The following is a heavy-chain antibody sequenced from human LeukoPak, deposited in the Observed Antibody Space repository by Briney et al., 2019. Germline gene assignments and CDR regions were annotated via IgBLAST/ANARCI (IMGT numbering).Heavy chain of an antibody. Sequence: ASVKVSCKASGYTFTGYYMHWVRQAPGQGLEWMGWINPNSGDTNYAQKFQGRVTMTRDTSISTAYMELSRLRSDDTAVYYCARYALGWFGEGWGQGTLVTVSS. D-gene: IGHD3-10*01. V-gene: IGHV1-2*02. J-gene: IGHJ4*02. CDR3: ARYALGWFGEG. CDR2: INPNSGDT. CDR1: GYTFTGYY.